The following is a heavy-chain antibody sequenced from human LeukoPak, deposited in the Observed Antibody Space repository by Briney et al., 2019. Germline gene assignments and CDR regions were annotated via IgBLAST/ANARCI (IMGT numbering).Heavy chain of an antibody. D-gene: IGHD5-12*01. CDR2: INHNSGGT. Sequence: ASVKVSCKASGYTFTGYYMHWVRQAPGQGLEWMGWINHNSGGTNYVQKFQGRVTMTRDTSISTAYMELSGLRSDDTAMYYCARYSGYDYVIDHWGQGTLVTVSS. J-gene: IGHJ4*02. CDR1: GYTFTGYY. CDR3: ARYSGYDYVIDH. V-gene: IGHV1-2*02.